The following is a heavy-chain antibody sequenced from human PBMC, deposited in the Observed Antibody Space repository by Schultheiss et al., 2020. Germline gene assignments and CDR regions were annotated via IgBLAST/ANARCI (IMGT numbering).Heavy chain of an antibody. J-gene: IGHJ6*02. CDR2: IKEDGSEI. Sequence: GASLRLSCAASGFTFSRYWMSWVRQAPGKGLEWVANIKEDGSEIHYVDSVKGRFTISRDNAKNSLYLQMNSLRAEDTAVYYCAKDGKTVYYGMDVWGQGTTVTVSS. CDR1: GFTFSRYW. D-gene: IGHD1-26*01. CDR3: AKDGKTVYYGMDV. V-gene: IGHV3-7*03.